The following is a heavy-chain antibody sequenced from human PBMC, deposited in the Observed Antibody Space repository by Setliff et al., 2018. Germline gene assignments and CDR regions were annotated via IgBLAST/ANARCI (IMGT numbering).Heavy chain of an antibody. CDR1: GFTFSGYA. Sequence: GESLKISCAASGFTFSGYAMSWVRQAPGKGLEWVSAISGSGGSTYYADSVKGRFTISRDNSKNTLYLQMNSLRAEDTAVYYCAKDQEAWIQLWSSYYFDYWGQGTLVTVSS. D-gene: IGHD5-18*01. CDR3: AKDQEAWIQLWSSYYFDY. V-gene: IGHV3-23*01. CDR2: ISGSGGST. J-gene: IGHJ4*02.